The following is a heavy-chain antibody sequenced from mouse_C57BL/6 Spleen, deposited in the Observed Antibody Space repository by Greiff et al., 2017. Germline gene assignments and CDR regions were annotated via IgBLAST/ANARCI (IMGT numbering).Heavy chain of an antibody. CDR3: ARHEGDYYGSSYFYYFDY. J-gene: IGHJ2*01. CDR2: FYPGSGSI. V-gene: IGHV1-62-2*01. D-gene: IGHD1-1*01. CDR1: GYTFTEYT. Sequence: QVQLQQSGAELVKPGASVKLSCKASGYTFTEYTIHWVKQRSGQGLEWIGWFYPGSGSIKYNEKFKDKATLTADKSSSTVYMELSRLTSEDSAVYFCARHEGDYYGSSYFYYFDYWGQGTTLTVSS.